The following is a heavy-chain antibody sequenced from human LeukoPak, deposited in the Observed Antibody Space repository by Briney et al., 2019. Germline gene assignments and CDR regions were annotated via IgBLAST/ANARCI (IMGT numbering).Heavy chain of an antibody. CDR3: ARRDWVSGAVRAFDI. J-gene: IGHJ3*02. CDR1: GFTFSDYY. D-gene: IGHD3-3*01. Sequence: GGSLRLSCVGSGFTFSDYYMSWIRQAPGKGLEWVSYISNDSVDKYYVDSVRGRFTISRDNAKKSMYLQMSGLRVEDTAVYYCARRDWVSGAVRAFDIWGQGTMVTVSS. V-gene: IGHV3-11*04. CDR2: ISNDSVDK.